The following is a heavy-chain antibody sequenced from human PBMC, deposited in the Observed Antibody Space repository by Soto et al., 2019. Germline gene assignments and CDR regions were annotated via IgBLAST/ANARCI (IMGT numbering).Heavy chain of an antibody. Sequence: EVQLVESGGGLVQPGGSLRLSCAASGFTFSSYWMSWVRQAPGEGLEWVANIKQDGSEKYYVDSVKGRFTISRDNAKNSLYLQMNSLRAEDTAVYYCARVSLLPAAMGYFDYWGQGTLVTVSS. J-gene: IGHJ4*02. V-gene: IGHV3-7*01. D-gene: IGHD2-2*01. CDR1: GFTFSSYW. CDR2: IKQDGSEK. CDR3: ARVSLLPAAMGYFDY.